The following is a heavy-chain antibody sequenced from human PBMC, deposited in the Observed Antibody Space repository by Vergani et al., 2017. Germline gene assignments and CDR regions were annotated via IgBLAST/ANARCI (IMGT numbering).Heavy chain of an antibody. V-gene: IGHV3-30*02. J-gene: IGHJ6*02. CDR2: LRYDGSNE. CDR1: RSTFKTYG. D-gene: IGHD2-2*01. Sequence: QGQLVESGGGIVQPGRSLTLSCVASRSTFKTYGMHWVRQAPGRGLEWVAFLRYDGSNEYYGDAVKGRFIISRDNSKNMLSLEMHSLRPEDTAVYYCANSYCSSLSCYAFYGMEVWGQGTTVTVSS. CDR3: ANSYCSSLSCYAFYGMEV.